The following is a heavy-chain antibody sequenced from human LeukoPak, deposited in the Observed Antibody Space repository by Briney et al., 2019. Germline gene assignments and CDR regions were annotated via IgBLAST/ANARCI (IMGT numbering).Heavy chain of an antibody. V-gene: IGHV3-7*05. Sequence: GGSLRLSCAASGFTFSRYWMTWVRQAPGKGLEWVATINQEGTGKYYVDPVKGRFTTSRDNAKNSLYLQMNSLRAEDTAVYYCAREAPAGYYYYGMDVWGLGTTVTVSS. CDR2: INQEGTGK. CDR3: AREAPAGYYYYGMDV. CDR1: GFTFSRYW. J-gene: IGHJ6*02.